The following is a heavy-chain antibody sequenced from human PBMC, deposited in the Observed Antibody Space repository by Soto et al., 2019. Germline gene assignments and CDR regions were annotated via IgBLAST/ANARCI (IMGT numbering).Heavy chain of an antibody. D-gene: IGHD3-22*01. CDR2: INHSGST. J-gene: IGHJ4*02. CDR3: ARGYYDSSGFASGDY. Sequence: PSETLSLTCAVYGGSFSGYYWSWIRQPPGKGLEWIGEINHSGSTNYNPSLKSRVTISVDTSKNQFSLKLSSVTAADTAVYYCARGYYDSSGFASGDYWDQGTLVTVSS. CDR1: GGSFSGYY. V-gene: IGHV4-34*01.